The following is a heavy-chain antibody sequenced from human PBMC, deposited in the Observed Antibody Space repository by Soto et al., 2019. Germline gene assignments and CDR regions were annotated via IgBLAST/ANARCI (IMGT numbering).Heavy chain of an antibody. CDR1: GLNFSDYA. V-gene: IGHV3-23*01. J-gene: IGHJ6*02. CDR3: ARGDRGGSGFPASYYYSGLDV. Sequence: EVQLLESGGDLVQPGGSLRLSCAASGLNFSDYAMAWVRQAPGKGLEWVSSVSNRGDITYYADSVKGRFTISRDNSKNTLFMHINSLRAEDTALYYCARGDRGGSGFPASYYYSGLDVWAQGTTVTVSS. D-gene: IGHD3-10*01. CDR2: VSNRGDIT.